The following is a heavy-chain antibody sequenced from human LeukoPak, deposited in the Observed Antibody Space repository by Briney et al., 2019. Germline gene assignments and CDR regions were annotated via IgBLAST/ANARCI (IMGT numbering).Heavy chain of an antibody. CDR3: AREANYYDYVWGSYRYDY. J-gene: IGHJ4*02. Sequence: GASVKVSCKASGGTFSSYAISWVRQAPGQGLEWMGRIIPIFGTANYAQKFQGRVTITTDESTSTAYMELSSLRSEDTAVYYCAREANYYDYVWGSYRYDYWGQGTLVTVSS. CDR2: IIPIFGTA. CDR1: GGTFSSYA. D-gene: IGHD3-16*02. V-gene: IGHV1-69*05.